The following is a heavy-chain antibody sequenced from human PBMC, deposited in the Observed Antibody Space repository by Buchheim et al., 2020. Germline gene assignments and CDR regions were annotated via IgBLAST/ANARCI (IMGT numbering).Heavy chain of an antibody. J-gene: IGHJ4*02. CDR3: ARKTVLRFLEPRGIFDY. CDR1: GGSFSGYY. CDR2: INHSGST. D-gene: IGHD3-3*01. Sequence: QVQLQQWGAGLLKPSETLSLTCAVYGGSFSGYYWSWIRQPPGKGLEWIGEINHSGSTNYNPSLKSRVTISVDTSKNQFSLKLSSVTAADTAVYYCARKTVLRFLEPRGIFDYWGQGTL. V-gene: IGHV4-34*01.